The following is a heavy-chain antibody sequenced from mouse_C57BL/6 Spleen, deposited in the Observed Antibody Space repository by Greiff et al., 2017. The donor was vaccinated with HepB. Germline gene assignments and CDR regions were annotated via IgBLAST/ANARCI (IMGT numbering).Heavy chain of an antibody. J-gene: IGHJ4*01. V-gene: IGHV1-50*01. CDR2: IDPSDSYT. D-gene: IGHD4-1*01. CDR3: AQLTGTNYYAMDY. CDR1: GYTFTSYW. Sequence: QVQLKQPGAELVKPGASVKLSCKASGYTFTSYWMQWVKQRPGQGLEWIGEIDPSDSYTNYNQKFKGKATLTVDTSSSTAYMQLSSLTSEDSAVYYCAQLTGTNYYAMDYWGQGTSVTVSS.